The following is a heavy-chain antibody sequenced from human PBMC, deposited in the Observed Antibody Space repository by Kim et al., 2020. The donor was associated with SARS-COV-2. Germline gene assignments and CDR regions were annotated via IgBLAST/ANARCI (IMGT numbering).Heavy chain of an antibody. D-gene: IGHD1-26*01. V-gene: IGHV5-51*01. CDR3: ARTRSGSYYGPFDY. J-gene: IGHJ4*02. Sequence: PTFQGQVTISADKSISTAYLQWSSLKASDTAMYYCARTRSGSYYGPFDYWGQGTLVTVSS.